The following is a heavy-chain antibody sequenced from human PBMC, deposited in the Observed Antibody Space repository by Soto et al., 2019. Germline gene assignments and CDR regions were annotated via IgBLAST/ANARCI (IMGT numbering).Heavy chain of an antibody. CDR2: ISSSGYSA. J-gene: IGHJ5*02. D-gene: IGHD2-21*02. CDR1: GFTYNNYA. V-gene: IGHV3-23*01. Sequence: EVQLLESGGALVQPGVSLSLSCAASGFTYNNYAMGWVRQAPGKGLEWVSAISSSGYSAYYADSVKGRFTISRDNSRNTIFLQMKKLGAEDPAVYYWAKGSVVVAAKFAPWGKGPKVPVPS. CDR3: AKGSVVVAAKFAP.